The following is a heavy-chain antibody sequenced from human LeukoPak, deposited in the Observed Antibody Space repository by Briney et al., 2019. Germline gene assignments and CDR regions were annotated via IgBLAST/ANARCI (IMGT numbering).Heavy chain of an antibody. V-gene: IGHV3-11*01. CDR1: GFTFSDYY. D-gene: IGHD3-3*01. CDR2: ISSSGSTI. Sequence: PGGSLRLSCAASGFTFSDYYMSWIRQAPGKGLEWVSYISSSGSTIYYADSVKGRFTISRDNAKNSLYLQMNSLRAEDTAVYYCARDPRSNDDFWSGYHYYGMDVWGQGTTVTVSS. CDR3: ARDPRSNDDFWSGYHYYGMDV. J-gene: IGHJ6*02.